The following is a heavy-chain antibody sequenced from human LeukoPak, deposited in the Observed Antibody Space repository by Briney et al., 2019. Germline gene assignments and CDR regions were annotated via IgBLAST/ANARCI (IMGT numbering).Heavy chain of an antibody. D-gene: IGHD2-2*02. J-gene: IGHJ6*03. CDR3: ARAVIVVVPAAIPYYYYYMDV. V-gene: IGHV1-18*01. CDR2: ISAYNGNT. CDR1: GYTFTSYG. Sequence: ASVKVSCKASGYTFTSYGISWVRQAPGQGLEWMGWISAYNGNTNYAQKLQGRVTMTTDTSTSTAYMELRSLRSDDTAVYYCARAVIVVVPAAIPYYYYYMDVWGKGTTVTVFS.